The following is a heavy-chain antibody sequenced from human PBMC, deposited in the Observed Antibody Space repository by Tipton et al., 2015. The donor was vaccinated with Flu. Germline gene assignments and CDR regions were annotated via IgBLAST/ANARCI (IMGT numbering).Heavy chain of an antibody. V-gene: IGHV4-34*01. Sequence: TLSLTCAVYVGSFSGYYWSWIRQPPGEGLEWIGEINDSGSTHYNPSLKSRVTISVDTSKNQFSLKLSSVTAADTAVYYCARRRDGYNCFDYWGQGTRVTVSS. D-gene: IGHD5-24*01. CDR1: VGSFSGYY. J-gene: IGHJ4*02. CDR2: INDSGST. CDR3: ARRRDGYNCFDY.